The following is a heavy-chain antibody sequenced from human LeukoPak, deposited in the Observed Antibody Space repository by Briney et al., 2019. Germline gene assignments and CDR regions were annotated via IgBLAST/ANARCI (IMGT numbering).Heavy chain of an antibody. D-gene: IGHD4-17*01. J-gene: IGHJ5*02. V-gene: IGHV4-4*02. CDR1: GGSISSSNW. CDR3: ARGDGDYGWFDP. CDR2: IYHSGST. Sequence: SGTLSLTCAVSGGSISSSNWWSWVRQPPGKGLEWIGEIYHSGSTNYNPSLKSRVTISVDTSKNQFSLKLSSVTAADTAVYYCARGDGDYGWFDPWGQGTLVTVSS.